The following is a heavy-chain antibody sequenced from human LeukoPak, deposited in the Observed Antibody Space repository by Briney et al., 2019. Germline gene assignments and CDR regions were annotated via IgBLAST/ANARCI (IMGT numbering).Heavy chain of an antibody. V-gene: IGHV5-51*01. CDR3: ARLALSYYDFWSGSPFDY. D-gene: IGHD3-3*01. Sequence: GESLKISCKGSGYSFTSYSIGCVRQLPGKGLEWMGGIYPGDSDTRYSPSFQGQVTISADKSISTAYLQWSSLKASDTAMYYCARLALSYYDFWSGSPFDYWGQGTLVTVSS. J-gene: IGHJ4*02. CDR1: GYSFTSYS. CDR2: IYPGDSDT.